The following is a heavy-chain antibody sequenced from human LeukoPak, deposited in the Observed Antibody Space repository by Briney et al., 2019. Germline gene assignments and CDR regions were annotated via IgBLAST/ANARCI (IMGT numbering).Heavy chain of an antibody. J-gene: IGHJ6*02. Sequence: PGGSLRLSCAASGFTFSNCWMHWVRQAPGKGLVWVSRINSDGSRATYADSVKGRFAISRDNAKNTLYLQMNSLRAEDTAVYYCARDLKFFGGYYYGMDVGGQGTTVTVSS. CDR3: ARDLKFFGGYYYGMDV. V-gene: IGHV3-74*01. D-gene: IGHD3-10*01. CDR1: GFTFSNCW. CDR2: INSDGSRA.